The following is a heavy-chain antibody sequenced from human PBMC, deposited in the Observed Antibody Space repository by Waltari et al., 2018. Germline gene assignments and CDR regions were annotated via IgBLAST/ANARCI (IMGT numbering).Heavy chain of an antibody. Sequence: QVQLVESGGGVVQPGRSLRLSGSASGFTFRRFGMHWVRQAPGKGLEWVAVIWHDGSNEYYVDSVKGRFTISRDNSKNTLYLQMNSLRAEDSAVYYCASQSTTLFDYWGQGTLVTVSS. CDR2: IWHDGSNE. CDR3: ASQSTTLFDY. D-gene: IGHD2-15*01. CDR1: GFTFRRFG. J-gene: IGHJ4*02. V-gene: IGHV3-33*01.